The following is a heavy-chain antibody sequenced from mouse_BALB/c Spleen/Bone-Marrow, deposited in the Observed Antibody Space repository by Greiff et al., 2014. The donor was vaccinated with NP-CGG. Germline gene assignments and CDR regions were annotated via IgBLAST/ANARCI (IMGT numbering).Heavy chain of an antibody. CDR3: AREGYYGSPFAY. CDR2: INPSTGYT. Sequence: VQLQQSGAELAKPGASVKMSYKASGYTFTSYWMHWVKQRPGKGLEWIGYINPSTGYTEYNQKFKDKATLTADKSSSTAYMQLSSLTSEDSAFYYCAREGYYGSPFAYWGRGTLVTVSA. CDR1: GYTFTSYW. V-gene: IGHV1-7*01. D-gene: IGHD1-1*01. J-gene: IGHJ3*01.